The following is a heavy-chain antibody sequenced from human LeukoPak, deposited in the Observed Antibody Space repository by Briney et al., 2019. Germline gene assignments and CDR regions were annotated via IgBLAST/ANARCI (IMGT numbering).Heavy chain of an antibody. D-gene: IGHD3-22*01. V-gene: IGHV3-30*03. CDR3: ASGITMIVR. Sequence: GRSLRLSCAASGFTFSSYGMHWVRQAPGKGLEWVAVISYDGSKKYYADSVKGRFTISRDNSKNTLYLQMNSLRAEDTAVYYCASGITMIVRWGQGTLVTVSS. CDR2: ISYDGSKK. J-gene: IGHJ4*02. CDR1: GFTFSSYG.